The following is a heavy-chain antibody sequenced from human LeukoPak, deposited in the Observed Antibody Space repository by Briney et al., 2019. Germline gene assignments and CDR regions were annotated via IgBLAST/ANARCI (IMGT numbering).Heavy chain of an antibody. Sequence: GGSLRLSCTASGFTFGDYALNWVRQAPGKGLEWVGFIRSKAYGGTSEYAASVKGRFTISRDDSKSIAYLQMSSLKSEDTAVYYCARLRGYTYGSYDYWGQGALVTVSS. CDR2: IRSKAYGGTS. CDR1: GFTFGDYA. D-gene: IGHD5-18*01. V-gene: IGHV3-49*04. J-gene: IGHJ4*02. CDR3: ARLRGYTYGSYDY.